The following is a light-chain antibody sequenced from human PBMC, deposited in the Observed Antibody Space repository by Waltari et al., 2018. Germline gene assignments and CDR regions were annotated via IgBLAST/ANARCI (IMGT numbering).Light chain of an antibody. Sequence: QLVLTQSPSASASLGASVKLTCTLSSGHSTNVVAWLQQQPEKGPRFLMKVNSDGSHTKGDEIPDRVSGSSSGAERYLTISSLQSEDETDYYCQTGGHGTWVFGGGTKLTVL. V-gene: IGLV4-69*01. CDR1: SGHSTNV. CDR2: VNSDGSH. CDR3: QTGGHGTWV. J-gene: IGLJ3*02.